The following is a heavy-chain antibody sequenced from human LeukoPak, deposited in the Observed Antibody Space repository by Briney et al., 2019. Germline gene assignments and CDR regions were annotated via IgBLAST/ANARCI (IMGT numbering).Heavy chain of an antibody. CDR3: ATTGGENSSPFDY. V-gene: IGHV3-30*19. Sequence: PGGSLRLSCAASGFTFGSYGMHWVRQAPGKGLEWVAVISYDGSNKYYADSVKGRFTISRDNSKNTLYLQMNSLRAEDTAVYYCATTGGENSSPFDYWGQGTLVTVSS. CDR2: ISYDGSNK. J-gene: IGHJ4*02. CDR1: GFTFGSYG. D-gene: IGHD6-13*01.